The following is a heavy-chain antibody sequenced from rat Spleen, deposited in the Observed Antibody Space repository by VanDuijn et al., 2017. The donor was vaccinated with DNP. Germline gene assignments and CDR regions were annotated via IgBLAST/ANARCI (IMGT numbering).Heavy chain of an antibody. CDR3: ATHRSYYGY. J-gene: IGHJ2*01. D-gene: IGHD1-7*01. CDR1: GFSFSDYY. CDR2: ISYDGVGT. V-gene: IGHV5-20*01. Sequence: EVQLVESGGGLVQPGRSLKLSCTASGFSFSDYYMAWVRQAPTKGLEGVAYISYDGVGTYNGDSVKGRFTISRDNAKSTLYLQMDSLRSEDTATYYCATHRSYYGYWGQGVMVTVSS.